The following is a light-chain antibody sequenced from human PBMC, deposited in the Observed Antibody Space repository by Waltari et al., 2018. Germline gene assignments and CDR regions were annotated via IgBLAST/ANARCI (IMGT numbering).Light chain of an antibody. J-gene: IGLJ3*02. CDR3: QTGGHGTWV. V-gene: IGLV4-69*01. CDR2: VNSDGSH. CDR1: SGHSSNI. Sequence: QLVLTQSPSASASLGASVKLTCTLSSGHSSNIIAWHQQQPEKGPRYLMKVNSDGSHSKGDGIPVLFSGPSSGAERYLTISSLQSEDEADYYCQTGGHGTWVFGGGTKLTVL.